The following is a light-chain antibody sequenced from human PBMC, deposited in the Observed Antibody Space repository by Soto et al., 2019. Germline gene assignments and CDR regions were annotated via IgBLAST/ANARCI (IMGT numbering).Light chain of an antibody. Sequence: IVLTQSPDTLSLSPGERATLSCRASQSVSSNLAWYQQKPGQAPRLLIYGAYNRATGIPPRFSGSGSGTEFTLTISGLQSEDFAVYYCHQYNNWPPWTFGPGTKVDIK. CDR2: GAY. V-gene: IGKV3D-15*01. CDR3: HQYNNWPPWT. CDR1: QSVSSN. J-gene: IGKJ1*01.